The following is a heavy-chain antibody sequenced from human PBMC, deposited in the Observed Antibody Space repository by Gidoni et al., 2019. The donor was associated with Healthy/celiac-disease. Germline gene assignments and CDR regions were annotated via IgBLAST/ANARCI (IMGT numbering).Heavy chain of an antibody. Sequence: EVQLVESGGGVVRPGGSLRLSCAASGFTFDDYGMNWVRQTPGKGLEWVSGINWNGGSTSYADSVKGRFTISRDNAKNSLYLQMNTLRAEDTALYYCASPGGGDFGELSFSSWGQGTLVTVSS. V-gene: IGHV3-20*04. CDR1: GFTFDDYG. J-gene: IGHJ5*02. CDR2: INWNGGST. D-gene: IGHD3-10*01. CDR3: ASPGGGDFGELSFSS.